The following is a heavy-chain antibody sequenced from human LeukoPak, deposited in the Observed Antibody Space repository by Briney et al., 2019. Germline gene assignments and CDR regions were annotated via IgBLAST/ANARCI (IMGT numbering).Heavy chain of an antibody. J-gene: IGHJ4*02. CDR1: GFTFSSYA. V-gene: IGHV3-23*01. Sequence: GGSLRLSCAASGFTFSSYAMSWVRQAPGSGLEWVSAISGTSGKAYFADSVKGRFTISRDNSKNTLFVQMNSLRAEDTAVYYCAKGLTSEYYPYFDNWGQGTLVTVSS. CDR2: ISGTSGKA. D-gene: IGHD3-9*01. CDR3: AKGLTSEYYPYFDN.